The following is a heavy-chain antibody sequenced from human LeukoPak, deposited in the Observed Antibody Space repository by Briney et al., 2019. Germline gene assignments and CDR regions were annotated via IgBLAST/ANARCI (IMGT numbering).Heavy chain of an antibody. J-gene: IGHJ4*02. Sequence: AGGSLRLSCAASGFTFSSYALTWVRQAPGKGLEWVSAISGGGDSTYYADSVKGRFTISRDNSKNTLYLQMNSLRAEDTAVYYCAKDGGYDFDYWGQGTLVTVSS. CDR3: AKDGGYDFDY. V-gene: IGHV3-23*01. CDR2: ISGGGDST. D-gene: IGHD5-12*01. CDR1: GFTFSSYA.